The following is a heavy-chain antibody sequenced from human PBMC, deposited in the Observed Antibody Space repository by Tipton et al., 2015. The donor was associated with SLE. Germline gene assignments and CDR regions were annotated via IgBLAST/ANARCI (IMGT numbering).Heavy chain of an antibody. CDR3: ARGPILTGQPKWFDA. D-gene: IGHD3-9*01. J-gene: IGHJ5*02. V-gene: IGHV4-31*03. Sequence: TLSLTCIISGDSITSGRFYWYWIRQFPGKGPEWIGLIHHSGGTYYNSSPRSRLTISFDTSANQFSLELTSITAADAAVYYCARGPILTGQPKWFDAWGQGTHVTVSS. CDR2: IHHSGGT. CDR1: GDSITSGRFY.